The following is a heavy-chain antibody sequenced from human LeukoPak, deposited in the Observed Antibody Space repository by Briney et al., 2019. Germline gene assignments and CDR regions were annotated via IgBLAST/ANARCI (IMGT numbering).Heavy chain of an antibody. V-gene: IGHV3-23*01. D-gene: IGHD3-22*01. CDR2: ISGSGGST. CDR3: AKEGYYYDSSGYYYPYYFDY. J-gene: IGHJ4*02. Sequence: PGGSLRLSCAASGFTFSSYAMSWVRQAPGKGLEWVSAISGSGGSTYYADSEKGRFTISRDNSKNTLYLQMNSLRAEDTAVYYCAKEGYYYDSSGYYYPYYFDYWGQGTLVTVSS. CDR1: GFTFSSYA.